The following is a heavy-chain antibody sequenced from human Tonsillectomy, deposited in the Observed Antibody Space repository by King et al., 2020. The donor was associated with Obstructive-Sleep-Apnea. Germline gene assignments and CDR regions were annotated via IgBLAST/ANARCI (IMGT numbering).Heavy chain of an antibody. D-gene: IGHD3-9*01. CDR3: ARDVHYDILIGFRFNY. V-gene: IGHV3-30-3*01. CDR1: GFTFSGYS. J-gene: IGHJ4*02. CDR2: SSYDGDNK. Sequence: VQLVESGGGVVQPVRSLRLSCAASGFTFSGYSMHWIRQAPGKGLEWVAVSSYDGDNKYYADSVEGRFTISRDNSKNKLFLQVNSLRAEDTALYYCARDVHYDILIGFRFNYWGQGSLVTVSS.